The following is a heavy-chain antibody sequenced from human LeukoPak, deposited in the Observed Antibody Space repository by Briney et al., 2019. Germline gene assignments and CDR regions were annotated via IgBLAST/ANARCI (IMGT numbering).Heavy chain of an antibody. CDR2: IIPIFGTA. D-gene: IGHD3-3*01. Sequence: SVKVSCKASGGTFSSYAISWVRQAPGQGLDWMGGIIPIFGTANYAQKFQGRVTITADESTSTAYMELSSLRSEDTAVYYCARDGRSWSGYFHQPYYYYYMDVWGKGTTVTVSS. V-gene: IGHV1-69*01. J-gene: IGHJ6*03. CDR3: ARDGRSWSGYFHQPYYYYYMDV. CDR1: GGTFSSYA.